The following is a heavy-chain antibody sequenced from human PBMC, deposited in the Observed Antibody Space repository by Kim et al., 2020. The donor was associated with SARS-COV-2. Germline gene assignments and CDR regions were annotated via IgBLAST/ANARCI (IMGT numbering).Heavy chain of an antibody. CDR2: IYYSGST. V-gene: IGHV4-59*01. CDR3: ARGAYYYGSGSYYGY. J-gene: IGHJ4*02. Sequence: SETLSLTCTVSGGSISSYYWSWIRQPPGKVLEWIGYIYYSGSTNYNPSLKSRVTISVDTSKNQFSLKLSSVTAADTAVYYCARGAYYYGSGSYYGYWGQGTLVTVSS. CDR1: GGSISSYY. D-gene: IGHD3-10*01.